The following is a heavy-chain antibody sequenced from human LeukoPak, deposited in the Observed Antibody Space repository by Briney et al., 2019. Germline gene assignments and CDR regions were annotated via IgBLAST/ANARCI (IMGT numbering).Heavy chain of an antibody. CDR1: GFTFGAYA. V-gene: IGHV3-23*01. D-gene: IGHD4-17*01. CDR3: AKKLTTVSTRTPLDT. J-gene: IGHJ3*02. Sequence: PGGSLRLSCAASGFTFGAYAMKWVRQAPGKGLEWVSTINTSGGSTYYADSVKGRFATSRDNSKNTVYLQMNSLRAEDTAVYYCAKKLTTVSTRTPLDTWGQGTLVTVSS. CDR2: INTSGGST.